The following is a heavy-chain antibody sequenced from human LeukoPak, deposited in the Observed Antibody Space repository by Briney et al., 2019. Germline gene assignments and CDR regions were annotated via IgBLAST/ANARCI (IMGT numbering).Heavy chain of an antibody. J-gene: IGHJ4*02. Sequence: PGGSLRLSCAASGFTFSGYALHWVRQAPGKGLEWVAVISYDGSNKYYADSVKGRFTISRDNAKDTVYLQMNSLRAEDTAVYYCARVSIGWYSFDYWGQGTLVTVSS. D-gene: IGHD6-19*01. CDR2: ISYDGSNK. V-gene: IGHV3-30*04. CDR1: GFTFSGYA. CDR3: ARVSIGWYSFDY.